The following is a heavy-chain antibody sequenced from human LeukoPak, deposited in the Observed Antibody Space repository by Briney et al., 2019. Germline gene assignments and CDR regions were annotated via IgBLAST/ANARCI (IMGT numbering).Heavy chain of an antibody. CDR1: GGSISSYY. CDR2: IYYSGST. J-gene: IGHJ5*02. D-gene: IGHD3-22*01. V-gene: IGHV4-59*01. Sequence: SETLSLTCTVSGGSISSYYWSWIRQPPGKGLEWIGYIYYSGSTNYNPSLKSRVTISVDTSKNQFSLKLSSVTAADTAVYYCARDIGYYYDSSGTWGGPHWWFDPWGQGTLVTVSS. CDR3: ARDIGYYYDSSGTWGGPHWWFDP.